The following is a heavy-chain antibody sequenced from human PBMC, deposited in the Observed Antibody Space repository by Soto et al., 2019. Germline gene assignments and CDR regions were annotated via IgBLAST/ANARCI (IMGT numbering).Heavy chain of an antibody. D-gene: IGHD3-10*01. V-gene: IGHV1-69*01. CDR1: GDTFKNCV. CDR2: IIPLFGTT. CDR3: AAELGFGKLSVI. J-gene: IGHJ6*02. Sequence: QGQVVQSGVEVRRPGSSVKVSCKSSGDTFKNCVISWVRQAPGQGLEWMGGIIPLFGTTDFAQRFQGRLTITTDESTTTAYRELSRLRAEDTATYYCAAELGFGKLSVIWGQGTTVIVSS.